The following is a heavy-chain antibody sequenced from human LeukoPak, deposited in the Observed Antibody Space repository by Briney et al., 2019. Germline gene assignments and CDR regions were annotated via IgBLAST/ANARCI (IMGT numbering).Heavy chain of an antibody. CDR3: AKDSSSRLPTRGDV. D-gene: IGHD6-6*01. J-gene: IGHJ6*04. CDR2: IRYDGSNK. CDR1: GFTFSSYG. V-gene: IGHV3-30*02. Sequence: PGGSLRLSYAASGFTFSSYGMHWVRQAPGKGLEWVAFIRYDGSNKYYADSVKGRFTISRDNSKNTLYLQMNSLRAEDTAVYYCAKDSSSRLPTRGDVWGKGTTVTVSS.